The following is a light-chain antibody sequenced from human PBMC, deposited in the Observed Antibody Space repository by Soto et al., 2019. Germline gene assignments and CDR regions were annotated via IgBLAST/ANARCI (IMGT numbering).Light chain of an antibody. CDR3: QKYSSVPL. CDR2: AAS. J-gene: IGKJ3*01. Sequence: DIQMTQSPPSLSASVGDRVTITCRASQCIRYFVAWYQQKPGKGPKLLIYAASTLQSGVQSRFSGSGSGTDFTLTSNGLQPQDVGPYACQKYSSVPLFGPGTKVEI. CDR1: QCIRYF. V-gene: IGKV1-27*01.